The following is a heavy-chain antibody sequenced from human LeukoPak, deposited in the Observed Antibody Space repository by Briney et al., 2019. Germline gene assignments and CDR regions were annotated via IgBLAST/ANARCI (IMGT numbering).Heavy chain of an antibody. D-gene: IGHD3-22*01. CDR2: IYSGGST. J-gene: IGHJ3*02. Sequence: RGSLRLSCAASGFTVSSNYMSWVRQAPGKGLEWVSVIYSGGSTYYADSVKGRFTISRDNSKNTLYLQMNSLRAEDTAVYYCAREGGNTMIVVVNDAFDIWGQGTMVTVSS. CDR1: GFTVSSNY. CDR3: AREGGNTMIVVVNDAFDI. V-gene: IGHV3-66*01.